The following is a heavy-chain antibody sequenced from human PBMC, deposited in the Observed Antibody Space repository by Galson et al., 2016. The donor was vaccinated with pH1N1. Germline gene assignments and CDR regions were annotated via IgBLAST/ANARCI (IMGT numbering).Heavy chain of an antibody. CDR3: AREDLVVGEGWDSGLDA. CDR1: GGSISGDGNY. CDR2: VHYSGNT. V-gene: IGHV4-31*03. Sequence: TLSLTCTVSGGSISGDGNYWRWVRQVPGKGLEWIGYVHYSGNTNYNPSLQSRVFISVDTSMNQFYLRLSSVTAADTAVYYCAREDLVVGEGWDSGLDAWGQGTTVTVSS. J-gene: IGHJ6*02. D-gene: IGHD2-21*01.